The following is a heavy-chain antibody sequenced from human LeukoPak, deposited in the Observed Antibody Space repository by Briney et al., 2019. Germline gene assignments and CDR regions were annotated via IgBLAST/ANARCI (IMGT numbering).Heavy chain of an antibody. CDR1: GGSFSGYY. CDR3: ARGKRGYSSSWYDY. D-gene: IGHD6-13*01. J-gene: IGHJ4*02. Sequence: SETLSLTCAVYGGSFSGYYCSWIRQPPGKGLDWIGEINHSGSTNYNPSLKSRVTISVDTSKNQFSLKLSSVTAADTAVYYCARGKRGYSSSWYDYWGQGTLVTVSS. CDR2: INHSGST. V-gene: IGHV4-34*01.